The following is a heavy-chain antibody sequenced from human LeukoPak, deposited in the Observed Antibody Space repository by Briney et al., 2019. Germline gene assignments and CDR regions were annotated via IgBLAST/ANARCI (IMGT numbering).Heavy chain of an antibody. CDR3: ARARVAEDQPFDH. CDR2: IIPIFGTA. CDR1: GGTFSSYA. J-gene: IGHJ4*02. V-gene: IGHV1-69*05. D-gene: IGHD2-2*01. Sequence: ASVKVSCKASGGTFSSYAISWVRQAPGQGLEWMGGIIPIFGTANYAQKFQGRVTITTDESTSTAYMELSSLRSEDTAVYYCARARVAEDQPFDHWGQGTLVTVSS.